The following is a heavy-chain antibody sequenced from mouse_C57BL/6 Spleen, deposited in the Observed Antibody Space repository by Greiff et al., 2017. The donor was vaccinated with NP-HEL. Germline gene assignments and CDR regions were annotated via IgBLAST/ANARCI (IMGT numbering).Heavy chain of an antibody. CDR1: GYTFTNYW. Sequence: QVQLKQSGAELVRPGTSVKMSCKASGYTFTNYWIGWAKQRPGHGLEWIGDIYPGGGYTNYNEKFKGKATLTADKSSSTAYMQFSSLTSEDSAIYYCARTINENPSSSYYFDYWGQGTTLTVSS. CDR2: IYPGGGYT. J-gene: IGHJ2*01. D-gene: IGHD1-1*01. CDR3: ARTINENPSSSYYFDY. V-gene: IGHV1-63*01.